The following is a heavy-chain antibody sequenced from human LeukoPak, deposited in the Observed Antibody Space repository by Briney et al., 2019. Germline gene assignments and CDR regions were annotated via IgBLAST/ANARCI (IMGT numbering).Heavy chain of an antibody. CDR2: IYYSGNT. J-gene: IGHJ4*02. V-gene: IGHV4-59*01. CDR3: ARGALLWFGDRMEYYFDY. CDR1: DDSITMYY. Sequence: SETLSLTCTVSDDSITMYYWTWIRQPPGKGLEWIGFIYYSGNTNYNPSLKSRVTISVDTSKNQFSLKLSSMTAADTAVYYCARGALLWFGDRMEYYFDYWGQGTLLTVSS. D-gene: IGHD3-10*01.